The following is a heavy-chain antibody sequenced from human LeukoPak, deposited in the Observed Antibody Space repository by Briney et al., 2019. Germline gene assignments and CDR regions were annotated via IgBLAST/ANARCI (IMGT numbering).Heavy chain of an antibody. CDR1: GGSISSSSYY. D-gene: IGHD3-3*02. V-gene: IGHV4-39*01. CDR3: ARQSKGVIILGY. CDR2: IYYSGST. Sequence: SETLSLTCTVSGGSISSSSYYWGWIRQPPGKGLEWIGSIYYSGSTYYNPSLKSRVTISVDTSKNQFSLKLSSVTAADTAVYYCARQSKGVIILGYWGQGTLVTVSS. J-gene: IGHJ4*02.